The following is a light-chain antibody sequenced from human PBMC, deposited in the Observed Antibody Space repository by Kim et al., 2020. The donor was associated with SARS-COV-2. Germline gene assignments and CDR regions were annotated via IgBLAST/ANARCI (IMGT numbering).Light chain of an antibody. V-gene: IGLV2-11*01. CDR3: CSFAGNSVV. J-gene: IGLJ2*01. CDR1: SSDVGRYNY. Sequence: PGQSFTMSCTGTSSDVGRYNYVSWYQQHPGKAPKVMIYDVTKRPSGVPDRCSGSKSGNTASLTISGLQGEDEAEYYCCSFAGNSVVFGGGTQLTVL. CDR2: DVT.